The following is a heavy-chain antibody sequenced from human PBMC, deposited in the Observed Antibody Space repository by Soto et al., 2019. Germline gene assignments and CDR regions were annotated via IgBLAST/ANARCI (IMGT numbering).Heavy chain of an antibody. J-gene: IGHJ4*02. CDR3: ARSMVRGVIVMWDFDH. V-gene: IGHV1-46*01. CDR2: INPSGGST. D-gene: IGHD3-10*01. Sequence: QVQLVQSGAEVKKPGASVKVSCKASGYTFTSYYMHWVRQAPGQGLEWMGIINPSGGSTSYAQKFQGRVTMTRDTSTSPVYMQLSSLRSEVTAVYYCARSMVRGVIVMWDFDHWGQGTLVTVSS. CDR1: GYTFTSYY.